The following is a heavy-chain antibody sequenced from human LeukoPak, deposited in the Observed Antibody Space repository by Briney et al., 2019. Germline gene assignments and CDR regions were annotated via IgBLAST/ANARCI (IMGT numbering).Heavy chain of an antibody. CDR2: IIPIFGTA. V-gene: IGHV1-69*13. Sequence: ASVKVSCKASGGTFSSYAISWVRQAPGQGLEWMGGIIPIFGTANYAQKFQGRVTITADESTSTAYMELSSLRSEDTAVYYCARGRLLWFGELWYYGMDVWGKGTTVTVSS. D-gene: IGHD3-10*01. CDR3: ARGRLLWFGELWYYGMDV. CDR1: GGTFSSYA. J-gene: IGHJ6*04.